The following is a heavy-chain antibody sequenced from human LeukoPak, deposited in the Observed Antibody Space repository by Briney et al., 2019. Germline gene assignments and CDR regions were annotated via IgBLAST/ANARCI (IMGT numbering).Heavy chain of an antibody. J-gene: IGHJ5*02. CDR2: ISGSGGST. V-gene: IGHV3-23*01. Sequence: GGSLRLSCAASGLTFSNYAMSWVRQAPGRGLEWVSTISGSGGSTYYADSVKGRFTISRDNSKNTLYLQMNSLRAEDTAVYYCAKAGSSSWYHWFDPWGQGTLVTVSS. CDR1: GLTFSNYA. CDR3: AKAGSSSWYHWFDP. D-gene: IGHD6-13*01.